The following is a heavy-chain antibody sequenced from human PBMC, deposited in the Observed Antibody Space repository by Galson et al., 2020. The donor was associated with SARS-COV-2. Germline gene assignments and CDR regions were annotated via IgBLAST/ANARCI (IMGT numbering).Heavy chain of an antibody. CDR2: IHWDDDN. CDR3: ARIGVTDYAMDV. CDR1: GFSLSTNGMG. J-gene: IGHJ6*02. V-gene: IGHV2-70*01. D-gene: IGHD2-21*02. Sequence: SGPTLVKPTQTLTLTCTFSGFSLSTNGMGVSWIRQPPGKALEWLALIHWDDDNYYSASLKTRLTISKDTSKNQVVLTLTNMDPVDTATYYCARIGVTDYAMDVWGQGTTVTVSS.